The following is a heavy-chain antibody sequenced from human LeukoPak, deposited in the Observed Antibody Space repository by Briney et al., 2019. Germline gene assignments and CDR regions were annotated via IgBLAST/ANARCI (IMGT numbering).Heavy chain of an antibody. D-gene: IGHD2-2*01. CDR2: IRYDESNK. J-gene: IGHJ4*02. Sequence: GGSLRLSCAASGFTFSSYGMHWVRQAPGKGPEWVAFIRYDESNKYYADSVKGRFTISRDDSKNTLYLQMNSLRVEDTAVYYCAKAYCASTICYGGGKIDYWGQGTLVTVSS. V-gene: IGHV3-30*02. CDR1: GFTFSSYG. CDR3: AKAYCASTICYGGGKIDY.